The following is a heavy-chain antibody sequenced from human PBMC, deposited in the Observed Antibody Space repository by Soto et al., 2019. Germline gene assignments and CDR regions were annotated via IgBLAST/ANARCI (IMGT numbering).Heavy chain of an antibody. D-gene: IGHD4-17*01. CDR3: ARQMYGDNVFDY. CDR2: ILYSGST. J-gene: IGHJ4*02. Sequence: PSETLSLTCTVSASSIISYYWSWIRQPPGKGLEWIGYILYSGSTNYNPSLKSRVTISVDTSKNQFSLKLSSVTAADTAVYYCARQMYGDNVFDYWGQGTLVTAPQ. CDR1: ASSIISYY. V-gene: IGHV4-59*08.